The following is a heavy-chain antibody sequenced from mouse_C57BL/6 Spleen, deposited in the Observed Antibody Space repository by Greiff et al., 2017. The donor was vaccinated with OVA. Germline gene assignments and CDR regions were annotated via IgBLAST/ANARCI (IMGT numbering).Heavy chain of an antibody. CDR3: ARGGLYDYDGAWFAY. Sequence: EVKLMESGGGLVKPGGSLKLSCAASGFTFSDYGMHWVRQAPEKGLEWVAYISSGSSTIYYADTVKGRFTISRDNAKNTLFLQMTSLRSEDTAMYYCARGGLYDYDGAWFAYWGQGTLVTVSA. CDR1: GFTFSDYG. D-gene: IGHD2-4*01. CDR2: ISSGSSTI. V-gene: IGHV5-17*01. J-gene: IGHJ3*01.